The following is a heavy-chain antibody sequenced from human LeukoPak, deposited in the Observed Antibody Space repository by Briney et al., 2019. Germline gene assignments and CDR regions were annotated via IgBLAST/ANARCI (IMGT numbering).Heavy chain of an antibody. CDR1: GGSISSYY. CDR3: ARSGGYCSSTSCYDWFDP. V-gene: IGHV4-59*01. J-gene: IGHJ5*02. CDR2: IYYSGST. D-gene: IGHD2-2*01. Sequence: SGTLSLTCTVSGGSISSYYWSWIRQPPGKGLEWIGYIYYSGSTNYNPSLKSRVTISVDTSKNQFSLKLSSVTAADTAVYYCARSGGYCSSTSCYDWFDPWGQGTLVTVSS.